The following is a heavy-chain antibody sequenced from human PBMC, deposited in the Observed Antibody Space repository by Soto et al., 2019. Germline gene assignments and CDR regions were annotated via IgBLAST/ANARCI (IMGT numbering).Heavy chain of an antibody. CDR3: ARAYGYDSSGYRYYFDY. D-gene: IGHD3-22*01. J-gene: IGHJ4*02. Sequence: QVQLQESGPGLMKPSQTLSLTCTVSGGSISSGGYYWSWIRQHPGKGLEWIGYIYYSGSTYYNPSLKSRVTLSVGTSKNQFSLKLSSVTAADTAVYYCARAYGYDSSGYRYYFDYWGQGTLVTVSS. V-gene: IGHV4-31*03. CDR2: IYYSGST. CDR1: GGSISSGGYY.